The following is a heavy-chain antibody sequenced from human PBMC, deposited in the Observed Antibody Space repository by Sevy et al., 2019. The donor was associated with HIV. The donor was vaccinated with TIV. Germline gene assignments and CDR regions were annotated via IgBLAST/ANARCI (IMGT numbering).Heavy chain of an antibody. J-gene: IGHJ4*02. CDR3: VRGRVGATTSYYFDY. CDR1: GFTFSSYA. Sequence: GGSLRLSCAASGFTFSSYAMHWVRQAPGKGLEWVGFIWHDGSQKYYADSVRGRFTFSRDNSKNTLFLQVSGLRAEDTAVYYCVRGRVGATTSYYFDYWGQGTLVTVSS. V-gene: IGHV3-33*01. D-gene: IGHD1-26*01. CDR2: IWHDGSQK.